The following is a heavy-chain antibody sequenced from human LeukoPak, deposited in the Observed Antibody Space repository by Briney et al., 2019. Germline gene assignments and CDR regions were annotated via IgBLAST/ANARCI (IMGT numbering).Heavy chain of an antibody. D-gene: IGHD2-2*01. V-gene: IGHV3-23*01. CDR1: GFSFSSYA. CDR3: ASRPGATMGPLDY. CDR2: ISGSGGGGST. J-gene: IGHJ4*02. Sequence: GGSLRLSCAASGFSFSSYAMSWVRQAPGKGLEWASAISGSGGGGSTYYADSVKGRFTISRDNSKNTLYLEMNSLRAEDTAVYYRASRPGATMGPLDYWGQGTLVTVSS.